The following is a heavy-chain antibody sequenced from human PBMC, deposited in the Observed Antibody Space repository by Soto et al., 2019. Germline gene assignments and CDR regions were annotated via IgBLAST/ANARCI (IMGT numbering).Heavy chain of an antibody. Sequence: GGSLRLSCSASGFTFSSYAMHWVRQAPGKGLEWVSSISSSSSYIYYADSVKGRFTISRDNAKNSLYLQMNSLRAEDTAVYYCASTGFLEWLLPDYWGQGTLVTVSS. CDR2: ISSSSSYI. J-gene: IGHJ4*02. CDR1: GFTFSSYA. V-gene: IGHV3-21*01. CDR3: ASTGFLEWLLPDY. D-gene: IGHD3-3*01.